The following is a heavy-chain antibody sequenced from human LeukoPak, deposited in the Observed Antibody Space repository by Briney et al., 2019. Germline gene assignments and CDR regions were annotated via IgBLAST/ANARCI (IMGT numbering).Heavy chain of an antibody. CDR2: ISYDGSEK. D-gene: IGHD2-2*01. Sequence: GRSLRLSCVASGFTFRSYGMHWVRQAPGKGLEWVAVISYDGSEKYYADSVKGRFTISRDNSKNTLYVQMNSLRTDDTAVYYCAKHDWGTSSLGGMDVWGQGTTVTVSS. V-gene: IGHV3-30*18. CDR1: GFTFRSYG. CDR3: AKHDWGTSSLGGMDV. J-gene: IGHJ6*02.